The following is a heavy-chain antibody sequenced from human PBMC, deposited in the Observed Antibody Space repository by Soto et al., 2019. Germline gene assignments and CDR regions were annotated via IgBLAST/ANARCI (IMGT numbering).Heavy chain of an antibody. CDR3: ARGYYDSSSDRTKRCDA. J-gene: IGHJ5*02. CDR1: GGTFSSYA. V-gene: IGHV1-69*12. Sequence: QVQLVQSGAEVKKPGSSVKVSCKASGGTFSSYAISWVRQAPGQGLEWLGGIIPIFGTANYAQKFRGRVTITADESTSTAYMELSSLRSEDTTVYYCARGYYDSSSDRTKRCDACGKGTLVTVSS. D-gene: IGHD3-3*01. CDR2: IIPIFGTA.